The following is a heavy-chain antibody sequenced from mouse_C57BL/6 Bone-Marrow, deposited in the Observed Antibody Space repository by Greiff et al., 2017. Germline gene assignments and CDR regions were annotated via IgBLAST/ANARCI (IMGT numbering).Heavy chain of an antibody. V-gene: IGHV1-50*01. D-gene: IGHD1-2*01. CDR1: GYTFTSYW. CDR2: IDPSDSYT. CDR3: ARRDYGGY. J-gene: IGHJ2*01. Sequence: QVQLQQPGAELVKPGASVKLSCTASGYTFTSYWMQWVKQRPGQGLEWIGEIDPSDSYTNYNQKFKGKATLTVDTSSSTAYMQLSSLTSEDSAVYYGARRDYGGYWGQGTTLTVSS.